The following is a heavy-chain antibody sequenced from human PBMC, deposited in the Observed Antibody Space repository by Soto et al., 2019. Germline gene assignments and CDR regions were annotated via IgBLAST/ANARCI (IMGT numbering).Heavy chain of an antibody. V-gene: IGHV1-18*01. CDR2: ISAYNGNT. D-gene: IGHD4-17*01. CDR3: ARDNYGDYAVFDY. Sequence: XVKVSCKASGYTFTSYGISWVRHAPGQGLEWMGWISAYNGNTNYAQKLQGRVTMTTDTSTSTAYMELRSLRSDDTAVYYCARDNYGDYAVFDYWGQGTLVTVSS. J-gene: IGHJ4*02. CDR1: GYTFTSYG.